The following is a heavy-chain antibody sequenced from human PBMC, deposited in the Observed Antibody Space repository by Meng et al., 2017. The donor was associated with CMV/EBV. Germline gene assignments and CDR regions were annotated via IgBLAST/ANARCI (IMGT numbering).Heavy chain of an antibody. V-gene: IGHV4-61*01. D-gene: IGHD1-26*01. Sequence: GSLRLSCTVSGDSVSSGSYYWSWIRQPPGKGLEWIGYIYYSGSTNYNPSLKSRVTISVDTSKNQFSLKLSSVTAADTAVYYCARASGSLISFDYWGQGTLVTVSS. CDR3: ARASGSLISFDY. J-gene: IGHJ4*02. CDR2: IYYSGST. CDR1: GDSVSSGSYY.